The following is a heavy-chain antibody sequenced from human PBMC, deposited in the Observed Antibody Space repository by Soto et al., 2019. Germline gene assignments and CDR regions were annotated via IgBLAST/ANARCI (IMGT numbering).Heavy chain of an antibody. D-gene: IGHD2-21*02. J-gene: IGHJ4*02. Sequence: PWETLSLTCIVSGESISSSSYYWGWIRQPPGKGLEWIGSIYYSGRTYCNPSFKSRVTISIDTSKNQFSLKLSSVTATDTAVYYCARQRTTVVTQAYFDHWGQGALVTVSS. CDR2: IYYSGRT. V-gene: IGHV4-39*01. CDR3: ARQRTTVVTQAYFDH. CDR1: GESISSSSYY.